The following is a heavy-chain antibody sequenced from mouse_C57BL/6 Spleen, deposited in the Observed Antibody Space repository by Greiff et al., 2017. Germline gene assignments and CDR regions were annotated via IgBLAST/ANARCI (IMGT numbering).Heavy chain of an antibody. Sequence: VQLQQPGAELVKPGASVKLSCKASGYTFTSYWMQWVKQRPGQGLEWIGEIDPSDSYTNYNQKFKGKATLTVDTSSSTAYMQLSSLTSEDSAVYYCAREIYYGNLDAMDYWGQGTSVTVSS. CDR3: AREIYYGNLDAMDY. V-gene: IGHV1-50*01. CDR1: GYTFTSYW. J-gene: IGHJ4*01. D-gene: IGHD2-1*01. CDR2: IDPSDSYT.